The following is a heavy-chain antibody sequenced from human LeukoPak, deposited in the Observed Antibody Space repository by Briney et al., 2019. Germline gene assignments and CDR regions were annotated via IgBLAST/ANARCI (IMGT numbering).Heavy chain of an antibody. V-gene: IGHV5-10-1*01. Sequence: GESLKISFKGSGYSFTSYWISWVRQMPGKGLEWMGRIDPSDSYTNYSPSFQGHVTNSADKSISTAYLQWSSLKASDTAMYYCARSEGSRYGDYEVYWGQGTLVTVSS. CDR1: GYSFTSYW. CDR2: IDPSDSYT. D-gene: IGHD4-17*01. J-gene: IGHJ4*02. CDR3: ARSEGSRYGDYEVY.